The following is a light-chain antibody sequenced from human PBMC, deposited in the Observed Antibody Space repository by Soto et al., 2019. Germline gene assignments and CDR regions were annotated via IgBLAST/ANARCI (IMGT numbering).Light chain of an antibody. V-gene: IGKV3-20*01. J-gene: IGKJ4*01. CDR2: GAS. CDR3: QHYGTSPLT. Sequence: EIVLTQSPGTLSLSPGERATLSCRASQSVSSSYLAWYQQKPGQAPRLLIYGASSRAPGIPDRFSGSGSGTDFTLTISRLEREDFAVYYCQHYGTSPLTFGGGTKVEIK. CDR1: QSVSSSY.